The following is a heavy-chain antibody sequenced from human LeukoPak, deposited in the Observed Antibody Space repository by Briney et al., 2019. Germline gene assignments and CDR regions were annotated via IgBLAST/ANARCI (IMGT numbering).Heavy chain of an antibody. D-gene: IGHD3-10*01. Sequence: GSLRLSCTTSGFTFSNYAMSWVRQAPGKGLEWVSSISGSAITTYYADSVKGRFAISRGNSKNTLYLQMTILRAEDTAVYYCAKDQRFGDLDDYRGQGTLVTVSS. CDR3: AKDQRFGDLDDY. V-gene: IGHV3-23*01. CDR2: ISGSAITT. CDR1: GFTFSNYA. J-gene: IGHJ4*02.